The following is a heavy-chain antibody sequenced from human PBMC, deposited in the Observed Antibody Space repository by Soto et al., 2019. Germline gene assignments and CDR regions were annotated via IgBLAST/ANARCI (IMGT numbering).Heavy chain of an antibody. V-gene: IGHV1-69*01. CDR2: IIPVFGTT. J-gene: IGHJ4*02. CDR3: ERGGGPYVWFNEF. D-gene: IGHD3-16*01. CDR1: GGLFSSFA. Sequence: QEQLVQSGAEVKKPGSSVKVSCKDSGGLFSSFAISWVRQAPGQGLEWMGGIIPVFGTTNYAQKFQGRVTITADESTNTAYMELSSLTSDDTAMYDCERGGGPYVWFNEFWGQGTQVTVSS.